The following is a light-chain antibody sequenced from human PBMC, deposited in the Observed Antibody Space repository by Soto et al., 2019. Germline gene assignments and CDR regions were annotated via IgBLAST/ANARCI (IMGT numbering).Light chain of an antibody. CDR2: EVV. J-gene: IGLJ1*01. CDR1: KNDIGVYDF. V-gene: IGLV2-8*01. Sequence: QSALTQSPSASGSPGQSVTISCTGTKNDIGVYDFVSWYQHHPGKAPRLIIYEVVQRPSGVPDRFSGSKSGNTASLTVSGLQAADAADYFCKSSHGSNPYVFGSGNKGTVL. CDR3: KSSHGSNPYV.